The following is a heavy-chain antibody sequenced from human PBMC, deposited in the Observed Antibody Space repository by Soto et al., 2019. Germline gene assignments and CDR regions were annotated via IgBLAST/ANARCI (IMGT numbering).Heavy chain of an antibody. J-gene: IGHJ4*02. CDR2: ISWNSGSI. Sequence: EVQLVESGGGLVQPGKSLRLSCAASGFTFDDYAMHWVRQAPGKGLEWVSGISWNSGSIGYADSVKGRFTISRDNAKNSLYLQTNSLRAEDTALYYCAKERYSSGWVDYWGQGTLVTVSS. CDR1: GFTFDDYA. V-gene: IGHV3-9*01. D-gene: IGHD6-19*01. CDR3: AKERYSSGWVDY.